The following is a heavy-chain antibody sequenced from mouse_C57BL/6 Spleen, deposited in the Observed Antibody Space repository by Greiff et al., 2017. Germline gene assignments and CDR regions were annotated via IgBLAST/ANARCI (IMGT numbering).Heavy chain of an antibody. J-gene: IGHJ4*01. CDR1: GFTFSDYY. CDR2: INYDGSST. Sequence: EVQLVESEGGLVQPGSSMKLSCTASGFTFSDYYMAWVRQVPEKGLEWVANINYDGSSTYYLDSLKSRFIISRDNAKNILYLQMSSLKSEDTATYYCARERLRGAMDYWGQGTSVTVSS. V-gene: IGHV5-16*01. CDR3: ARERLRGAMDY. D-gene: IGHD2-4*01.